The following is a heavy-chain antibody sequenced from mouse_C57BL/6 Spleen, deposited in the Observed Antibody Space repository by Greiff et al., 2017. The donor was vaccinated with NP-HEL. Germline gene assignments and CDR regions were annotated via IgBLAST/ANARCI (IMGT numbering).Heavy chain of an antibody. D-gene: IGHD2-2*01. Sequence: VQLHQPGAELVKPGASVKLSCKASGYTFTSYWMHWVKQRPGRGLEWIGRIDPNSGGTKYNEKFKSKATLTVDKPSSTAYMQLSSLTSEDSAVYYCAREGSTMVTTDWYFDVWGTGTTVTVSS. CDR1: GYTFTSYW. CDR3: AREGSTMVTTDWYFDV. V-gene: IGHV1-72*01. J-gene: IGHJ1*03. CDR2: IDPNSGGT.